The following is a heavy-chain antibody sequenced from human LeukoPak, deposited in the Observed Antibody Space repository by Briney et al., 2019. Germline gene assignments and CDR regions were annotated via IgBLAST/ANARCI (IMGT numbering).Heavy chain of an antibody. V-gene: IGHV4-39*02. D-gene: IGHD6-19*01. CDR1: GGSISRSNSY. Sequence: SQTLSLTCIVSGGSISRSNSYWAWIRQPPGKGLEWIGSIYDSGNTYYNPSLGSRVTVSADTSKNHFSLKLRSVTAADTAVYYCATGGGIAVAHAWGQGSLVTVSS. CDR2: IYDSGNT. J-gene: IGHJ4*02. CDR3: ATGGGIAVAHA.